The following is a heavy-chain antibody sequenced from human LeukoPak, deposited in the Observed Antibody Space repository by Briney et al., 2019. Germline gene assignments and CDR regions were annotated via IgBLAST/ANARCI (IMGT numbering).Heavy chain of an antibody. CDR1: GGTFSRLA. CDR3: ASPTSYLAGTRLHFDF. D-gene: IGHD6-19*01. Sequence: SVKVSCKASGGTFSRLAISWVRQAPGLGLEWMGRIVPSFGTTNYAQNFQGRVTIAADKSTSTAYMELSSLKSEDTAIYFCASPTSYLAGTRLHFDFGAQGTLVTVSS. V-gene: IGHV1-69*06. J-gene: IGHJ4*02. CDR2: IVPSFGTT.